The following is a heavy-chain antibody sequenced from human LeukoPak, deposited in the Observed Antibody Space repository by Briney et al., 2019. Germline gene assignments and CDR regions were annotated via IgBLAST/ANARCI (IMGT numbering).Heavy chain of an antibody. Sequence: PSETLSLTCTVSGGSISSGSYYWSWIRQPAGKGLEWIGRIYTSGSTNYNPSLKSRVTISVDTSKNQFSLKLSSVTAADTAVYYCARFTIWEAFDIWGQGTMVTVSS. J-gene: IGHJ3*02. D-gene: IGHD3-9*01. CDR1: GGSISSGSYY. V-gene: IGHV4-61*02. CDR3: ARFTIWEAFDI. CDR2: IYTSGST.